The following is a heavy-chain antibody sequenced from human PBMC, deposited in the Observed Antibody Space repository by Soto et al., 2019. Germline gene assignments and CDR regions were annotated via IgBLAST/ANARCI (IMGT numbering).Heavy chain of an antibody. CDR1: GGSISSSNW. Sequence: PSETLPLTCAVSGGSISSSNWWSWVRQPPGKGLEWIGEIYHSGSTNYNPSLKSRVTISVDKSKNQFSLKLSSVTAADTAVYYCARENSNYYYYYGMDVWGQGTTVTVSS. D-gene: IGHD4-4*01. CDR3: ARENSNYYYYYGMDV. J-gene: IGHJ6*02. V-gene: IGHV4-4*02. CDR2: IYHSGST.